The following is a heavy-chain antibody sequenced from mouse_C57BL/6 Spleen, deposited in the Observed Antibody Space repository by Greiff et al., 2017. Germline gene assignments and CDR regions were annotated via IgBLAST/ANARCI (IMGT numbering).Heavy chain of an antibody. CDR3: ARNGRTGSSFDY. J-gene: IGHJ2*01. CDR2: ISDGSSYT. D-gene: IGHD4-1*01. Sequence: EVKLVESGGGLVKPGGSLKLSCAASGFTFSSYAMSWVRQTPEKRLEWVATISDGSSYTYYPDNVKGRFTISRDNAKNNLYLQMSHLTSEDTAMYYCARNGRTGSSFDYWGQGTTLTVSS. CDR1: GFTFSSYA. V-gene: IGHV5-4*03.